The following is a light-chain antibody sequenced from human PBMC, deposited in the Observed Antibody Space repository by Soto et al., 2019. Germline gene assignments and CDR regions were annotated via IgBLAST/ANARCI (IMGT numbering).Light chain of an antibody. CDR2: GSS. CDR1: QTVTGNY. V-gene: IGKV3-20*01. Sequence: EIVLTQSPGTLSLSPGERATLSCRASQTVTGNYLAWYQQKPGQSPRLLIYGSSDRATGIPDRFSGSGSGTNFTLTISRGDHHDFSVYYCQQYGSSPPYTFGQGTRLEIK. J-gene: IGKJ2*01. CDR3: QQYGSSPPYT.